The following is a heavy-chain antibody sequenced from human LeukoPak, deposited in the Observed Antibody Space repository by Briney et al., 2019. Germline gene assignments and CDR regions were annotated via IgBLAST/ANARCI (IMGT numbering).Heavy chain of an antibody. Sequence: PGGSLRLSCAASGFTFSSSSMNWVRQGPGKGLEWVSYISSSSSTIYYADPVKGRFTISRDNAKNSLYLQMNSLRAEDTAMYYCARGGYYASGSFQRWGQGTLVTVSS. CDR3: ARGGYYASGSFQR. J-gene: IGHJ4*02. CDR2: ISSSSSTI. D-gene: IGHD3-10*01. CDR1: GFTFSSSS. V-gene: IGHV3-48*01.